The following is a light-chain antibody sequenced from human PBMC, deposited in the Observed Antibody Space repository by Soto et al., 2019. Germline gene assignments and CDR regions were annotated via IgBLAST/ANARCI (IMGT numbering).Light chain of an antibody. J-gene: IGKJ5*01. CDR2: AAS. Sequence: DIQMTQSPSSVSASVGDRVTITCRASQSISSYLNWFQQKPGKAPKLLIYAASSLQSGVPSRFSGSGSGTDFTLTVSSLQPEDFVTYYCQQGYSTPITFGQGTRLEI. CDR1: QSISSY. CDR3: QQGYSTPIT. V-gene: IGKV1-39*01.